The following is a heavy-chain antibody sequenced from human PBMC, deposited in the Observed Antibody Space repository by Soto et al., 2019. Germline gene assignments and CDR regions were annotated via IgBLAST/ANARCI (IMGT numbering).Heavy chain of an antibody. D-gene: IGHD2-2*02. CDR3: AKVGLRYCSSTSCYRGYYFDY. V-gene: IGHV3-23*01. Sequence: EVQLLESGGGLVQPGGSLRLSCAASGFTFSSYAMSWVRQAPGKGLEWVSAISGSGGSTYYADSVKGRFTISRDNSKNTPYLQMNSLRAEDTAVYYCAKVGLRYCSSTSCYRGYYFDYWGQGTLVTVSS. J-gene: IGHJ4*02. CDR1: GFTFSSYA. CDR2: ISGSGGST.